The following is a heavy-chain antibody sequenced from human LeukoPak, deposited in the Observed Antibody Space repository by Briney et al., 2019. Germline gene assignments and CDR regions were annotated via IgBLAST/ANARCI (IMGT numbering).Heavy chain of an antibody. V-gene: IGHV1-69*13. Sequence: GASVKVSCKASGGTFSIYAISWVRQAPGQGLEWMGGIIPIFTTANHAQKFQGRLTITADESPGTAYIELSSLSCEARAVYYFARVGGSGSYTSHYFDYWGQGTLVTVSS. J-gene: IGHJ4*02. CDR3: ARVGGSGSYTSHYFDY. D-gene: IGHD3-10*01. CDR2: IIPIFTTA. CDR1: GGTFSIYA.